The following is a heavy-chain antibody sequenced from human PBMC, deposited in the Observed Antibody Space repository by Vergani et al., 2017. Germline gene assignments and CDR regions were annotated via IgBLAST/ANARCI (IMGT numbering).Heavy chain of an antibody. Sequence: QVQLVESGGGVVQPGRSLRLSCAASGFTFSSYGMHWVRQAPGKGLEWVAVISYDGSNKYYADSVKGRFTISRDNSKNTLYLQMNSLRAEDTAVYYCAKDSHAYCSSTSCFDYWGQGTLVTVSS. CDR1: GFTFSSYG. D-gene: IGHD2-2*01. V-gene: IGHV3-30*18. CDR3: AKDSHAYCSSTSCFDY. J-gene: IGHJ4*02. CDR2: ISYDGSNK.